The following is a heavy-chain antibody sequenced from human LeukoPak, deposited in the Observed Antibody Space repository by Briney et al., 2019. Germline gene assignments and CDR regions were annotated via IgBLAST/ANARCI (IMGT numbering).Heavy chain of an antibody. CDR3: ARSVDGGNSPFDY. V-gene: IGHV4-28*01. CDR2: VYYSGST. CDR1: GYSISSSNW. D-gene: IGHD4-23*01. J-gene: IGHJ4*02. Sequence: SDTLSLTCTVSGYSISSSNWWGWIRQPPGKGLERIGYVYYSGSTYYNPSLKSRVTMSVDTSKNQFSLKLSSVTAVDTAVYYCARSVDGGNSPFDYWGQGTLVTVSS.